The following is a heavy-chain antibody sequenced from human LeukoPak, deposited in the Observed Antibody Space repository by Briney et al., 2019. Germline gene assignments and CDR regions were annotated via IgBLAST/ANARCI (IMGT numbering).Heavy chain of an antibody. V-gene: IGHV3-23*01. Sequence: GGSLRLSCAASGFTFNSYAMTWVRQAPGKGLEWVSAINGGGDTTYYTDSVKGRFTISRDKSKNTMYLQMNSLRAEDTALYYCAKALDTYGYMRFDFWGQGTLVTVSS. D-gene: IGHD5-18*01. J-gene: IGHJ4*02. CDR1: GFTFNSYA. CDR2: INGGGDTT. CDR3: AKALDTYGYMRFDF.